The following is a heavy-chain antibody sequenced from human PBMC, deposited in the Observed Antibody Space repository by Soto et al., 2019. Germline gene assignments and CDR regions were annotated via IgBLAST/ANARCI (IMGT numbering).Heavy chain of an antibody. CDR2: ISGSGGST. D-gene: IGHD2-2*01. CDR3: AKSSEYQLLYYYYGMDV. V-gene: IGHV3-23*01. J-gene: IGHJ6*02. CDR1: GFTFSSCV. Sequence: GGSLRLSCAASGFTFSSCVMSWVRQAPGKGLEWVSAISGSGGSTYYADSVKGRFTISRDNSKNTLYLQMNSLRAEDTAVYYCAKSSEYQLLYYYYGMDVWGQGTTVTVSS.